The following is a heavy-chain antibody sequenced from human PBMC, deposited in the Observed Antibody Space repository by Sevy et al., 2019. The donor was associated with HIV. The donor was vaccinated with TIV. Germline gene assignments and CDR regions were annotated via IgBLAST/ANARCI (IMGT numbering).Heavy chain of an antibody. CDR2: IWYDGSNK. CDR1: GFTFSSYG. V-gene: IGHV3-33*01. CDR3: ARGLAALPGYYYGMDV. Sequence: GGSLRLSCAASGFTFSSYGMHWVRQAPGKGLEWVAVIWYDGSNKYYADSVKGRFTISRDNSKNMLYLQMNSLRTEDTAVFYCARGLAALPGYYYGMDVWGQGTTVTVSS. D-gene: IGHD6-6*01. J-gene: IGHJ6*02.